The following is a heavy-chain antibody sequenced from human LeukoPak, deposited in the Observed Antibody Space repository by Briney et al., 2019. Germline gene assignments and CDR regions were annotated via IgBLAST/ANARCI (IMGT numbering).Heavy chain of an antibody. CDR3: AKGGNLGYCSSTSCYYST. CDR1: GFTFSSYA. Sequence: GGSLRLSCAASGFTFSSYAMSWVRQAPGKGLEWVSAISGSGGSTYYSDSVKGRFTISRDNSKNTLYLQMNSLRAEDTAVYYCAKGGNLGYCSSTSCYYSTWGQGTLVTVSS. J-gene: IGHJ5*02. CDR2: ISGSGGST. D-gene: IGHD2-2*01. V-gene: IGHV3-23*01.